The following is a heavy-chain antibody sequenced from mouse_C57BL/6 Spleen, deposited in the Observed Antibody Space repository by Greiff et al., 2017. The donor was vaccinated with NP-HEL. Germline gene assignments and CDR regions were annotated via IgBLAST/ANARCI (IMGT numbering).Heavy chain of an antibody. CDR2: IYPGDGDT. CDR3: ARGWTGGDD. J-gene: IGHJ2*01. V-gene: IGHV1-82*01. CDR1: GYAFSSSW. Sequence: VQLQESGPELVKPGASVKISCKASGYAFSSSWMNWVKQRPGKGLEWIGRIYPGDGDTNYNGKFKGKATLTADKSSSTAYMQLSSLTSEDSAVYFGARGWTGGDDWGQGTTLTVSS. D-gene: IGHD1-1*02.